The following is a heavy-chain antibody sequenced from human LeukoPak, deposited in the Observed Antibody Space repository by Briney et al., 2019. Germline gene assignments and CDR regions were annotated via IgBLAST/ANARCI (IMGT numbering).Heavy chain of an antibody. D-gene: IGHD5-18*01. CDR1: GGSISSSNYY. CDR2: IYYSGTH. CDR3: ARLGPEAAMDQSDF. V-gene: IGHV4-39*01. J-gene: IGHJ4*02. Sequence: SETLSLTCIVSGGSISSSNYYCGWIRQPPGKGLEWLGFIYYSGTHYYNPSLKSRVTISVDTSKKQFSLKLSSVTAADTAVYYCARLGPEAAMDQSDFWGQGTQVTVSS.